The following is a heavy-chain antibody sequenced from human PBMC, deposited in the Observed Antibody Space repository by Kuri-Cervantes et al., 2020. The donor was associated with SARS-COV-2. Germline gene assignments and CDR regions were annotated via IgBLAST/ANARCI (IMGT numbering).Heavy chain of an antibody. CDR2: ISYDGSNK. J-gene: IGHJ4*02. V-gene: IGHV3-30-3*01. CDR1: GFTFSRYA. D-gene: IGHD3-3*01. CDR3: AKGGDFWSGFTYFDS. Sequence: LSLTCAASGFTFSRYAMHWVRQAPGKGLEWVAVISYDGSNKDYTASGKGRFTISRDNFKNTLFLQMNSLRSEDTAMYYCAKGGDFWSGFTYFDSCGPGTLVTVSS.